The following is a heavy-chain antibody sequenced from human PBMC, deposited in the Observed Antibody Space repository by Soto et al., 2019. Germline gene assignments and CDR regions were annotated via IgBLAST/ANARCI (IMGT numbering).Heavy chain of an antibody. CDR2: ITSSGGLT. CDR1: GFTFRNYA. V-gene: IGHV3-23*01. D-gene: IGHD1-26*01. J-gene: IGHJ3*01. CDR3: ARDTGTYRFDAFDV. Sequence: GGSLRLSCAASGFTFRNYAIHWVRQAPGRGLEWVSRITSSGGLTDYADSVKGRFTVSRDNSKNTLYLQINSLRVDDTAIYYCARDTGTYRFDAFDVWGQGTMVTVS.